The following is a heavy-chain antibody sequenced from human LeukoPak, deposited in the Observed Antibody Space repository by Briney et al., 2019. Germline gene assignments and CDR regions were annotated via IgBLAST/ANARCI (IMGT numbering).Heavy chain of an antibody. CDR1: GYTFTSYY. Sequence: ASVKVSCKASGYTFTSYYMHWVRQAPGQGLEWMGILNPSGGSTSYAQKFQGRVTMTRDTSTSTVYMELSSLRSEDTAVYYCARGGGFITMVRGVMSYWGQGTLVTVSS. CDR3: ARGGGFITMVRGVMSY. J-gene: IGHJ4*02. CDR2: LNPSGGST. V-gene: IGHV1-46*01. D-gene: IGHD3-10*01.